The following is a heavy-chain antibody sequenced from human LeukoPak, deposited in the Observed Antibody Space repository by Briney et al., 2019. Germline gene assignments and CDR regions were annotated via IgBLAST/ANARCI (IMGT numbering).Heavy chain of an antibody. V-gene: IGHV1-18*01. CDR1: GYTFTSYG. Sequence: ASVKVSCKASGYTFTSYGISWVRQAPGQGLEWMGWISAYNGNTNYAQKLQGRVTMTTDTSTSTAYMELSSLRSEDTAVYYCATNPEYSSSWYYFDYWGQGTLVTVSS. J-gene: IGHJ4*02. CDR3: ATNPEYSSSWYYFDY. CDR2: ISAYNGNT. D-gene: IGHD6-13*01.